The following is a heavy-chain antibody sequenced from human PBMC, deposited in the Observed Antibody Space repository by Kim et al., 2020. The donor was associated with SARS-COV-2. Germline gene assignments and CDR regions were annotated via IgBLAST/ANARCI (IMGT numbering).Heavy chain of an antibody. CDR3: ARDDDFWSGALDY. CDR2: ISAHNGDT. Sequence: ASVKVSCKASGYTFTSYGIIWVRQPPGQGLEWIGWISAHNGDTNYAQKLQGRVTLTTDTSTSTAYMEMRSLRSDDTAVFYCARDDDFWSGALDYWGQGTL. V-gene: IGHV1-18*01. CDR1: GYTFTSYG. D-gene: IGHD3-3*01. J-gene: IGHJ4*02.